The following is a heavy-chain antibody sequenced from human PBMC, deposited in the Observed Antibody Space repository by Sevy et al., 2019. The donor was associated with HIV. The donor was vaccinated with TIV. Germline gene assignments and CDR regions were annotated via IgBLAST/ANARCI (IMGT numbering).Heavy chain of an antibody. D-gene: IGHD2-15*01. CDR3: VRAPEYCSGGSCYPNYYYYYGMDV. CDR2: ISSSSSTI. Sequence: GGSLRLSCAASGFTFSSYSMNWVRQAPGKGLEWVSYISSSSSTIYYADSVKGRFTISRDNAKNSLYLQMNSLRAEDTAVYYCVRAPEYCSGGSCYPNYYYYYGMDVWGQWTTVTVSS. V-gene: IGHV3-48*01. CDR1: GFTFSSYS. J-gene: IGHJ6*02.